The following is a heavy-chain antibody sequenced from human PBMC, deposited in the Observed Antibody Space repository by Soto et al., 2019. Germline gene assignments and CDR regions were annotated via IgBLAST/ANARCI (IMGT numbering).Heavy chain of an antibody. J-gene: IGHJ3*02. D-gene: IGHD6-19*01. CDR1: GFTFTDYA. V-gene: IGHV3-23*01. CDR2: ISGSGGST. CDR3: AKAGMHSNGWCAAFDI. Sequence: EVQVLESGGGLVQPGGSLRLSCAASGFTFTDYAMNWVRQPPGKGLEWVSTISGSGGSTYYADSVRGRFTISRDNSKNTLSLQMSSLRAEDTAVYYCAKAGMHSNGWCAAFDIWGQGTVVTFS.